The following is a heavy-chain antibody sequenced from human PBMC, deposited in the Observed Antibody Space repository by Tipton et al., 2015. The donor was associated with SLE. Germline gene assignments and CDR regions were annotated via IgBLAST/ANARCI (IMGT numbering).Heavy chain of an antibody. V-gene: IGHV4-39*07. Sequence: TLSLTCIVSGDSITQSGNWWGWIRQPPEKGLEWIGSIPYGGTAYYNPSLKSRLILSLDTSKNQFSLKMRSVTAADTAVYYCARGYKQLSRQWLATVYMDVWGKGTTVTVS. CDR2: IPYGGTA. D-gene: IGHD6-19*01. J-gene: IGHJ6*03. CDR3: ARGYKQLSRQWLATVYMDV. CDR1: GDSITQSGNW.